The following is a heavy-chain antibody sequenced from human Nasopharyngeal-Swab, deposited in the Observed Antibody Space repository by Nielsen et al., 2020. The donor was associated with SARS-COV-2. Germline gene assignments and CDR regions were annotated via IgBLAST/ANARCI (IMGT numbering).Heavy chain of an antibody. CDR2: ISGSGAGT. CDR1: GFTFSSYA. V-gene: IGHV3-23*01. Sequence: GESLKISCAASGFTFSSYAMSWVRQAPGKGLEWVSGISGSGAGTYFADSVKGRFTISRDNSKNTLYLQMSSLRAEDTAVYYCAKRYNWNPRENYFDYWGQGTLVTVSS. J-gene: IGHJ4*02. CDR3: AKRYNWNPRENYFDY. D-gene: IGHD1-20*01.